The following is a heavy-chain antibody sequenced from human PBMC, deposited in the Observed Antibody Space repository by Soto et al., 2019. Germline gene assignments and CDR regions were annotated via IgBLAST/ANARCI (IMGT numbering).Heavy chain of an antibody. V-gene: IGHV1-24*01. J-gene: IGHJ4*02. CDR1: GYTLTELS. CDR2: FDPEDGET. Sequence: ASVKVSCKVSGYTLTELSMHWVRQAPGKGLEWMGGFDPEDGETIYAQKFQGRVTMTEDTSTDTAYMELSSLRSEDTAVYYCAKWVGAGTFFDYWGQGTLVTVSS. CDR3: AKWVGAGTFFDY. D-gene: IGHD6-19*01.